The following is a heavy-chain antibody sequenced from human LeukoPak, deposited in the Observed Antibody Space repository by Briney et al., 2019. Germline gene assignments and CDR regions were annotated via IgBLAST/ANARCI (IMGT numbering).Heavy chain of an antibody. CDR1: GYTFTGYY. V-gene: IGHV1-2*02. CDR3: ARAQVSSIVLMVYASNYYYYSMDV. J-gene: IGHJ6*02. D-gene: IGHD2-8*01. Sequence: ASVKVSCKASGYTFTGYYMHWVRQAPGQGLEWMGWINPNSGGTNYAQKFQGRVTMTRDTSISTAYMELSRLRSDDTAVYYCARAQVSSIVLMVYASNYYYYSMDVWGQGTTVTVSS. CDR2: INPNSGGT.